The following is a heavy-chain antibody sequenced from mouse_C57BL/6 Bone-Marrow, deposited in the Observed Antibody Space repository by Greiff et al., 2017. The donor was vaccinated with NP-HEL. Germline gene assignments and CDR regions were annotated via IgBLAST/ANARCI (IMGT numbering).Heavy chain of an antibody. J-gene: IGHJ2*01. V-gene: IGHV1-55*01. CDR2: IYPGSGST. D-gene: IGHD1-1*01. Sequence: VQLQQSGPELVKPGASVKISCKASGYTFTDYYINWVKQRPGQGLEWIGDIYPGSGSTNYNEKFKSKATLTVDTSSSTAYMQLSSLTSEDSAVYYCARRLMISSYYFDYWGQGTTLTVSS. CDR1: GYTFTDYY. CDR3: ARRLMISSYYFDY.